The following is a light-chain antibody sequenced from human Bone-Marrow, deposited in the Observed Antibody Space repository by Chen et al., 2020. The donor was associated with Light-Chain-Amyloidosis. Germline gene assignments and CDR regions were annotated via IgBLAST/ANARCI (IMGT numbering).Light chain of an antibody. V-gene: IGKV4-1*01. CDR2: WAS. J-gene: IGKJ4*01. Sequence: DIAMSQSPDSLAVSLGERSTINCKTSQSLLSKNKNYLVWYQQKPRQPPNLLISWASPRESGVPDRFSGSGSRTDFTLAISSLQAEDGAVYYCQQCYGSPLTFGGGTKVEIK. CDR1: QSLLSKNKNY. CDR3: QQCYGSPLT.